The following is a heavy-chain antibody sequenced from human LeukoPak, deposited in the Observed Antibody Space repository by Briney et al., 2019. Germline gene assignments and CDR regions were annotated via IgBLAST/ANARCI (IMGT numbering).Heavy chain of an antibody. V-gene: IGHV4-39*01. J-gene: IGHJ5*02. CDR3: ASSNYDFWSGYYNWFDP. D-gene: IGHD3-3*01. CDR1: GGSISSSSYY. CDR2: IYYSGST. Sequence: PSETLSLTCTVSGGSISSSSYYWGWIRQPPGKGLEWIGSIYYSGSTYYNPSLKSRVTTSVDTSKNQFSLKLSSVTAADTAVYYCASSNYDFWSGYYNWFDPWGQGTLVTVSS.